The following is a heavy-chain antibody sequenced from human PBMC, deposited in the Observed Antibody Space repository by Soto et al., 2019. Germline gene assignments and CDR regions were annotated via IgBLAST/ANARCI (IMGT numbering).Heavy chain of an antibody. J-gene: IGHJ6*02. D-gene: IGHD2-2*01. CDR3: ARSQGSSTSLAIYYYYYSGMDV. Sequence: QVQLVQSGAEVKKPGSSVKVSCKASGGTFSSYAISWVRQAPGQGLEWMGGIIPISDTTNYAQKFQGRVTITADESPGTAYMALSSLRSAETALYYCARSQGSSTSLAIYYYYYSGMDVWGQGTTVTVSS. CDR1: GGTFSSYA. V-gene: IGHV1-69*01. CDR2: IIPISDTT.